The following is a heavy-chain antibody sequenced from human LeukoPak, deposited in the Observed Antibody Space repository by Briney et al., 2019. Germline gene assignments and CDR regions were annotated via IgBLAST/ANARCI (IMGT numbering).Heavy chain of an antibody. Sequence: SVKVSCKASGGTFSSYAISWVRQAPGQGLEWMGGIIPIFGTANYAQKFQGRVTITADESTSTAYMELSSLRSEDTAVYYCARGRIAMIRCFDYWGQGTLVTVSS. J-gene: IGHJ4*02. CDR2: IIPIFGTA. CDR3: ARGRIAMIRCFDY. V-gene: IGHV1-69*13. D-gene: IGHD3-22*01. CDR1: GGTFSSYA.